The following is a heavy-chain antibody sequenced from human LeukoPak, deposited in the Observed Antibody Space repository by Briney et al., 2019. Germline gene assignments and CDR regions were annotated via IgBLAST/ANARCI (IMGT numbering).Heavy chain of an antibody. J-gene: IGHJ6*02. D-gene: IGHD3-10*01. CDR1: GLTYRSYW. V-gene: IGHV3-74*01. CDR2: VNGDGSST. Sequence: GGSLRLSCAASGLTYRSYWMHWVRQVSGKGLVWVSRVNGDGSSTTYADSVKGRFSTSRDNAKNTLYLQMNSLRAEDTAVYYCARDRGFGMDVWGQGTTVTVSS. CDR3: ARDRGFGMDV.